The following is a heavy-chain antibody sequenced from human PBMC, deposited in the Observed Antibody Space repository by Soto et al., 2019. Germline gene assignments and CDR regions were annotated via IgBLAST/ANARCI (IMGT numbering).Heavy chain of an antibody. Sequence: SETLSLTCAVYGGSFSGYYWSWIRQPPGKGLEWIGEINHSGSTNYNPSLKSRVTISVDTSKNQFSLKLSSVTAADTAVYYCARGHGSSWYLYYYGMDVWGQGATVTVSS. CDR3: ARGHGSSWYLYYYGMDV. J-gene: IGHJ6*02. D-gene: IGHD6-13*01. V-gene: IGHV4-34*01. CDR1: GGSFSGYY. CDR2: INHSGST.